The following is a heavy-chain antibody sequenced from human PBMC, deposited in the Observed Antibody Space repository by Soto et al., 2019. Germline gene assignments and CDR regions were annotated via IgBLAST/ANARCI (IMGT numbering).Heavy chain of an antibody. Sequence: QITLKESAPPRVKPTQTLTLTCTFSGFSLTSRPMGVGWIRQPPGKALEWLAFIYWDDDKRYSPSLRSRLTITKDTSGNQVVLTMTHMDPVDTATYYCAHRLSGNHWNGGYFDYWGQGALVTVSS. CDR3: AHRLSGNHWNGGYFDY. V-gene: IGHV2-5*02. CDR2: IYWDDDK. CDR1: GFSLTSRPMG. J-gene: IGHJ4*02. D-gene: IGHD1-1*01.